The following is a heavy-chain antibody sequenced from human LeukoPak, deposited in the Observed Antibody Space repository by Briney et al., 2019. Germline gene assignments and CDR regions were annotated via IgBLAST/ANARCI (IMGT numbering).Heavy chain of an antibody. J-gene: IGHJ4*02. CDR3: ILAAAGTEFDS. CDR1: GFTFSSYW. D-gene: IGHD6-13*01. V-gene: IGHV3-74*01. Sequence: GGSLSVSCAASGFTFSSYWMHWVRQAPGKGLVWVSRIDTDGSSTSYADSVKGRFTISRDNAKNTLYLQMSSLRAEDTAVYYCILAAAGTEFDSWGQGTLVTVSS. CDR2: IDTDGSST.